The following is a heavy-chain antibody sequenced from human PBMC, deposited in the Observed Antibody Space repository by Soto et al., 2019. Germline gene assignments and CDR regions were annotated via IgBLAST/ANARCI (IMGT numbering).Heavy chain of an antibody. Sequence: GSLRLSCAASGFSVSSSYMSWVRQAPGKGLEWVSIIYSAGNTYYADSVQGRFTISRDNSENTLYLQMNSLRAEDTAVYYCARRGLHGYNNYWGQGTLVTVA. CDR1: GFSVSSSY. V-gene: IGHV3-53*01. D-gene: IGHD5-12*01. CDR2: IYSAGNT. CDR3: ARRGLHGYNNY. J-gene: IGHJ4*02.